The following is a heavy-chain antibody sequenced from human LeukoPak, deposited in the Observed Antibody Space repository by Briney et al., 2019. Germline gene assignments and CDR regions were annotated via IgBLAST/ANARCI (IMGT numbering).Heavy chain of an antibody. D-gene: IGHD3-16*01. CDR3: ARHAAVTRFRAFDV. J-gene: IGHJ3*01. V-gene: IGHV5-51*01. Sequence: GESLKISCVGSRYSFTSYWIGWGRQMPGKGLGWMGIIYPGDSDTRYSPSFQGQVTLSADKSITTAYLQWSSLKASDTAMYYCARHAAVTRFRAFDVWGQGTMVTVSS. CDR1: RYSFTSYW. CDR2: IYPGDSDT.